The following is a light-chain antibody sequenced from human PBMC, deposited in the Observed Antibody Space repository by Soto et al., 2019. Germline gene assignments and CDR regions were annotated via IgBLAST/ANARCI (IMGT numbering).Light chain of an antibody. CDR1: QSVSSSY. V-gene: IGKV3-20*01. CDR3: QQDGSSPIFT. CDR2: GAS. Sequence: EIVLTQSPGTLSLSPGERATLSCRASQSVSSSYLAWYQQKPGQSPRLLIYGASSRATGIPDRFSGSGSGTDFTLTISRLEPADFAVYYCQQDGSSPIFTFGPGTKVDIK. J-gene: IGKJ3*01.